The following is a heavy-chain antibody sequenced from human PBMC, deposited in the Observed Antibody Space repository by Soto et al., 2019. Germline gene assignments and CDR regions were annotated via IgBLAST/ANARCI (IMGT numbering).Heavy chain of an antibody. CDR3: ARGLRFLWWLSNGNEIDY. J-gene: IGHJ4*02. Sequence: ASVKVSCKASGYTFTGYYMHWVRQAPGQGLEWMGWINPNSGGTNYAQKFQSRVTMTRDTSISTAYMELSRLRSDDTAVYYGARGLRFLWWLSNGNEIDYWGQGTLVTVSS. V-gene: IGHV1-2*02. CDR2: INPNSGGT. CDR1: GYTFTGYY. D-gene: IGHD3-3*01.